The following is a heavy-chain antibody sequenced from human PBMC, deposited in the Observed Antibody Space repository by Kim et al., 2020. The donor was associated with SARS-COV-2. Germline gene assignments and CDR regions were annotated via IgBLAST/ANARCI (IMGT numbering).Heavy chain of an antibody. CDR1: GGSIGSKY. V-gene: IGHV4-59*01. Sequence: SETLSLTCTLSGGSIGSKYWTWIRQAPGKGLEWIGHISYTGSTNYNPSLQSRVTMSVDTSKNEFSLKLSSVTAADKAVYYCSRCEGSTWY. J-gene: IGHJ2*01. CDR2: ISYTGST. CDR3: SRCEGSTWY. D-gene: IGHD6-13*01.